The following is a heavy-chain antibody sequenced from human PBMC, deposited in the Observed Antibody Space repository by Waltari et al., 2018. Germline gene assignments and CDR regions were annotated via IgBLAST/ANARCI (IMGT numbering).Heavy chain of an antibody. CDR3: AREGDAFDI. V-gene: IGHV3-64*01. J-gene: IGHJ3*02. Sequence: EVRLVESGGGLVQPGGSLRLSCAASGFTFSSYAMHWVRQAPGKGLEYVSAISSNGGSTYYANSVKGRFTISRDNSKNTLYLQMGSLRAEDMAVYYCAREGDAFDIWGQGTMVTVSS. CDR2: ISSNGGST. CDR1: GFTFSSYA.